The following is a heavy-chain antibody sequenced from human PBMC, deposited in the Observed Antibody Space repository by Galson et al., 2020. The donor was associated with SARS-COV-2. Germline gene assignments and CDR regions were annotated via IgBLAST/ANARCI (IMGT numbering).Heavy chain of an antibody. V-gene: IGHV3-21*01. J-gene: IGHJ6*02. CDR1: GFPFISYS. CDR2: ISAGSSYI. CDR3: ARVGGMATTLDRYFYYGLDV. Sequence: GGSLRLSCAASGFPFISYSMNWVRQAPGKGLEWVSSISAGSSYIYYADSVKGRFTISRYNAKNSLYLHMNSLRADDTAVYYCARVGGMATTLDRYFYYGLDVWGQGTTVTVS. D-gene: IGHD3-16*01.